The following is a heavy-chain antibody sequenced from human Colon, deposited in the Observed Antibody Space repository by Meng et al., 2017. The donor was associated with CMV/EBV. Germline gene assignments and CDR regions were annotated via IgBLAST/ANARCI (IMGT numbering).Heavy chain of an antibody. V-gene: IGHV1-69*05. CDR3: AVCSSTLAAAGTYYYYGMDV. J-gene: IGHJ6*02. CDR2: IIPIFGTA. CDR1: GGTLSSYA. D-gene: IGHD6-13*01. Sequence: SSVKVSCKASGGTLSSYAISWVRQAPGQGLEWMGGIIPIFGTANHAQKFQGRVTITTDESTSTAYMELSSLRSEDTAVYYCAVCSSTLAAAGTYYYYGMDVWGQGTTVTVSS.